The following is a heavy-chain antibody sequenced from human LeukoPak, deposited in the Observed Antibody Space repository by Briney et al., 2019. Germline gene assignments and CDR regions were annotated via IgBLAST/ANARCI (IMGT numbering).Heavy chain of an antibody. Sequence: PGGSLRLSCAASGFTFSNYRMNWVRQAPGKGLEWVSYISSTSDTIYYVDSVKGRFTISRDNAKNSPYLQMNSLRVEDTTVYYCTRELASWGQGTLVTVSS. V-gene: IGHV3-48*01. CDR2: ISSTSDTI. J-gene: IGHJ5*02. CDR1: GFTFSNYR. CDR3: TRELAS.